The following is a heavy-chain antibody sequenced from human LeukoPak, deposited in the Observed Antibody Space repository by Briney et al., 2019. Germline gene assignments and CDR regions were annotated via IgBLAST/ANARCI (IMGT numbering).Heavy chain of an antibody. J-gene: IGHJ6*03. CDR2: IYHSGST. CDR1: GYSISSGYY. V-gene: IGHV4-38-2*01. CDR3: ARHRAEKPYNMDV. Sequence: SETLSLTCAVSGYSISSGYYWGWIRQPPGKGLEWIGSIYHSGSTYYNPSLKSRVTISVDTSKNQFSLKLSSVTAADTAVYYCARHRAEKPYNMDVWRKGTTVTVSS. D-gene: IGHD5-24*01.